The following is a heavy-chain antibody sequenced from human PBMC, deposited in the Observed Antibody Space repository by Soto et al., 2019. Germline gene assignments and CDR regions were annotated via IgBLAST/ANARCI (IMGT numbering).Heavy chain of an antibody. D-gene: IGHD6-6*01. CDR3: ARGPRYSSSGSDMDV. V-gene: IGHV3-33*01. CDR1: GFTFSSYG. CDR2: IWYDGSNK. J-gene: IGHJ6*02. Sequence: QVQLVESGGGVVQPGRSLRLSCAASGFTFSSYGMHWVRQAPGKGLEWVAVIWYDGSNKYYADSVKGRFTISRDNSKNPLYLQRNSLRAEDTAVYYCARGPRYSSSGSDMDVWGQGTTVTVAS.